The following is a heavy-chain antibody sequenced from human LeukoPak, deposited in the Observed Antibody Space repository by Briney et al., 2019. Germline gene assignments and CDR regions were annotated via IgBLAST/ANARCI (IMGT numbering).Heavy chain of an antibody. V-gene: IGHV3-66*02. Sequence: AESLRLSCAGSGCTVNNNYMSWVLQPPWKGLQSVSVIYNAGITYYAPSLKGRFTISRDNSKSTLYLQMNSVKAEDPAVYYCARGAPLYSSGWYYPYWGQGTLVTVS. J-gene: IGHJ4*02. D-gene: IGHD6-19*01. CDR1: GCTVNNNY. CDR3: ARGAPLYSSGWYYPY. CDR2: IYNAGIT.